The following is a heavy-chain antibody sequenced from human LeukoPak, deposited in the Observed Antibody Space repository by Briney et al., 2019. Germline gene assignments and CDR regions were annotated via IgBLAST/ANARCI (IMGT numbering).Heavy chain of an antibody. CDR3: ARGEQYCSSTSCCAY. CDR1: EFTVSSNY. CDR2: IYSGGTT. Sequence: GGSLRLSCAASEFTVSSNYMSWVRQAPGKGLEWVSVIYSGGTTYYADSVKGRFTISRHNSKNTLYLQMNSLRAEDTAVYYCARGEQYCSSTSCCAYWGQGTLVTVSS. D-gene: IGHD2-2*01. J-gene: IGHJ4*02. V-gene: IGHV3-53*04.